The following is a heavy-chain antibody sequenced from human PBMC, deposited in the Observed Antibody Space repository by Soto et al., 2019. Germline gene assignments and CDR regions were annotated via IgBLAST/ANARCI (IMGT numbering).Heavy chain of an antibody. CDR3: VRSRSTSWPFDY. J-gene: IGHJ4*02. Sequence: GASVKVSFKASGYIFTDYALQWVRQAPGQRLEWMGWINTGNGNTFYSQKVKGRVTITRDTSASTAYLELSSLRSEDTAIYYCVRSRSTSWPFDYWGQGTLVTVSS. V-gene: IGHV1-3*04. D-gene: IGHD6-19*01. CDR1: GYIFTDYA. CDR2: INTGNGNT.